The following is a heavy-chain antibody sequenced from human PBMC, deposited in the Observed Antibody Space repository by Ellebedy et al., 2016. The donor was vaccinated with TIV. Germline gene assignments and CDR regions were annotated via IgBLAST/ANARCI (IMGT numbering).Heavy chain of an antibody. V-gene: IGHV4-39*01. CDR3: ARHWRIVVVTADWVAFDI. CDR1: GGSIRSSSYY. Sequence: MPSETLSLTCTVSGGSIRSSSYYWGWIRQPPGKGLEWIGSIYYSGITYYNPSLKSRVTISVDTSKNQFSLKLSSVTAADTAVYYCARHWRIVVVTADWVAFDIWGQGTMVTVSS. J-gene: IGHJ3*02. CDR2: IYYSGIT. D-gene: IGHD2-21*02.